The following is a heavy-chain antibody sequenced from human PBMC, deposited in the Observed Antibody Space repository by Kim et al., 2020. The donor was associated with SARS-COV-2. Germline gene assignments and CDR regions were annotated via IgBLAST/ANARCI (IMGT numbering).Heavy chain of an antibody. Sequence: GGSLRLSCAASGFTFSDYWMYWVRQTPGKGLVWVSRISSDGAHTGDADSVKGRSTMSRDNSKNTLYLQMHSLRAEDTAVYYCARVLLGATGADYWGQGTLVTVSS. J-gene: IGHJ4*02. CDR2: ISSDGAHT. V-gene: IGHV3-74*01. D-gene: IGHD1-26*01. CDR3: ARVLLGATGADY. CDR1: GFTFSDYW.